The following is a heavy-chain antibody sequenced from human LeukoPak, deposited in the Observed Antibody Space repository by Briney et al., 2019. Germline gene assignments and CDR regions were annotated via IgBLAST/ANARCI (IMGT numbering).Heavy chain of an antibody. CDR1: GGSFSSYY. D-gene: IGHD3-16*01. CDR2: IYSSVT. J-gene: IGHJ4*02. V-gene: IGHV4-34*01. CDR3: ASRPFLWGFAY. Sequence: SETLSLTCAAFGGSFSSYYWSWIRQPPGKGLEWIASIYSSVTYYNPSLKSRVTISVDTSKNQFSLNLSSVTAADTAVYYCASRPFLWGFAYWGQGTLVTVSS.